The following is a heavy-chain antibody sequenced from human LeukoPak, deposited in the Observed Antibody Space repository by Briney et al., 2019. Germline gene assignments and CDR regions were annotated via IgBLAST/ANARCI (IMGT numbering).Heavy chain of an antibody. D-gene: IGHD3-10*01. Sequence: PSETLSLTCTVSGGSISSYYWSWIRQPPGKGLEWIGYIYYSGSTNYNPSLKSRVTISVDTSKNQFSLKLSSVTAADTAVYYCARGGARGVNVDYWGQGTLVTVSS. CDR1: GGSISSYY. CDR3: ARGGARGVNVDY. CDR2: IYYSGST. V-gene: IGHV4-59*01. J-gene: IGHJ4*02.